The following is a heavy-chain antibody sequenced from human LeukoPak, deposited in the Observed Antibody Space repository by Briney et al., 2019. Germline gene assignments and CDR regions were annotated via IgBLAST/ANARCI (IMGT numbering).Heavy chain of an antibody. Sequence: GGSLRLSCAASGFTLSSYEMNWVRQAPGKGLEWVSYISTSGTTIYYADSVKGRFTISRDNAKNSLYLQMNILRAEDTAVYYCAREGSDNWFDPWGQGTLVTVSS. CDR1: GFTLSSYE. J-gene: IGHJ5*02. V-gene: IGHV3-48*03. CDR2: ISTSGTTI. CDR3: AREGSDNWFDP.